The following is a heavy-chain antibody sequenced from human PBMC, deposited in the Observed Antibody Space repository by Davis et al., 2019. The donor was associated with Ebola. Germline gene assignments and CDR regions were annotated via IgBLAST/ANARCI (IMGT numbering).Heavy chain of an antibody. V-gene: IGHV1-2*06. CDR3: ARGEQWLTFDY. CDR2: INPNSGGT. J-gene: IGHJ4*02. Sequence: AASVTVSCKASGYTFTGYYMHWVRQAPGQGLEWMGRINPNSGGTHYAQKFQGRVTITRDTSASTAYMELSSLRSEDTAVYYCARGEQWLTFDYWGQGTLVTVSS. D-gene: IGHD6-19*01. CDR1: GYTFTGYY.